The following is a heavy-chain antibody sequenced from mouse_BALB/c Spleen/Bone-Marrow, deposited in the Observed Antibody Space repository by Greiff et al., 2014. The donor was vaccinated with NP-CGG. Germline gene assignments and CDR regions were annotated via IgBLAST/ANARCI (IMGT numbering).Heavy chain of an antibody. CDR2: ISGGGSYI. CDR1: GFTFSSYG. CDR3: AREEYDYDWFAD. J-gene: IGHJ3*01. D-gene: IGHD2-4*01. V-gene: IGHV5-9-2*01. Sequence: EVKLMESGGDLVKPGGSLKLSCAASGFTFSSYGMSWVRQTPEKRLEWVATISGGGSYIYYADNVKGRFIISRDNAQNNLYLQVRSLRSEGTTLYYCAREEYDYDWFADWGQGTLVTVSA.